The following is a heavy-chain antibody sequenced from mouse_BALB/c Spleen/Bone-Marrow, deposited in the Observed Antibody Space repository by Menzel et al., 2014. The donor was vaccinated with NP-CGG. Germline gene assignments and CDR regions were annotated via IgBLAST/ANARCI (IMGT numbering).Heavy chain of an antibody. CDR3: AREPHYYAMDY. CDR1: GFSLTGYG. J-gene: IGHJ4*01. V-gene: IGHV2-6-7*01. Sequence: QVQLKESGPGLVSPSQSLSIPCTVSGFSLTGYGLNWVRQPPGKGLEWLGMIWGDGSTDYNSALKSRLSISKDNSKSQVFLKMNSLQTDGTARYYCAREPHYYAMDYWGQGTSVTVSS. CDR2: IWGDGST.